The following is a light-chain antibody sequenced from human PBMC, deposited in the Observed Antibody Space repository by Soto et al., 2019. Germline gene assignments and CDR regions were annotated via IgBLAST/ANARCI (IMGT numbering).Light chain of an antibody. CDR1: SGHSSYA. J-gene: IGLJ2*01. CDR3: QTWGSGTVV. V-gene: IGLV4-69*02. CDR2: LNNDGSH. Sequence: QPVLTQSPSASASLGASVKLTCTLSSGHSSYAIAWHQQQPEKGPRYLMKLNNDGSHNKGHGIPDRFSGSSSGAERYLTVSSLQSEDEADYYCQTWGSGTVVFGGGTKLTVL.